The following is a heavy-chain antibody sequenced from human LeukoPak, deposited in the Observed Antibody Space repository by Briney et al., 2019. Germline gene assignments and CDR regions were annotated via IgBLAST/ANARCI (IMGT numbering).Heavy chain of an antibody. CDR3: ARGSGFQYRGITTNYYMDV. CDR2: IDPKSGGT. CDR1: GYTFTGYY. V-gene: IGHV1-2*02. D-gene: IGHD3-22*01. J-gene: IGHJ6*03. Sequence: ASVKVSCKASGYTFTGYYMHWVRQAPGQGLEWMGWIDPKSGGTSFAQKFQGSVTMTRDTSISTAYIELSRLKYDDTAVYYCARGSGFQYRGITTNYYMDVWGKGTTVTVSS.